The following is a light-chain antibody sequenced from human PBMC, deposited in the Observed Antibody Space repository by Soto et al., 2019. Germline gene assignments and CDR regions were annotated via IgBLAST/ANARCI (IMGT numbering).Light chain of an antibody. CDR3: QQYVTSPLT. Sequence: EIVLTQSPATLSLSPGERATLSCRASQSVNSGYLAWFQQKRGRAPRLLIYGTSGRATGIPDRFSGNGSRTDFTLTISRLEPEDFAVYYCQQYVTSPLTFGGGTKVDI. J-gene: IGKJ4*01. CDR2: GTS. CDR1: QSVNSGY. V-gene: IGKV3-20*01.